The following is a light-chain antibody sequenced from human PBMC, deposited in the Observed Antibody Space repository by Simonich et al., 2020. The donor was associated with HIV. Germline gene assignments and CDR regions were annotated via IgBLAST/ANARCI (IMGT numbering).Light chain of an antibody. Sequence: EIVMTQSPATLSVSPGERTTLSCRASQSVRSNVAWDQQKPGQAPRLLIYGTSTRATGIPARFSGSGSGTDFTLTISSMESEDFAVYHCQQYNNWPWTFGQGTKVEIK. J-gene: IGKJ1*01. CDR2: GTS. CDR3: QQYNNWPWT. CDR1: QSVRSN. V-gene: IGKV3-15*01.